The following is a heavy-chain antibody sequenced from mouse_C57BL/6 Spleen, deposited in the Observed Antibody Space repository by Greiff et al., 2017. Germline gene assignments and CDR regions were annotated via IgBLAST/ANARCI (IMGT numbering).Heavy chain of an antibody. CDR2: IYPSDSET. J-gene: IGHJ2*01. D-gene: IGHD1-1*01. CDR1: GYTFTSYW. V-gene: IGHV1-61*01. Sequence: VQLQQPGAELVRPWSSVKLSCKASGYTFTSYWMDWVKQRPGQGLEWIGNIYPSDSETHYNQKFKDKATLTVDKSSSTAYMQLSSLTSEDSAVYYCARGGYGPYYFDYWGQGTTLTVSS. CDR3: ARGGYGPYYFDY.